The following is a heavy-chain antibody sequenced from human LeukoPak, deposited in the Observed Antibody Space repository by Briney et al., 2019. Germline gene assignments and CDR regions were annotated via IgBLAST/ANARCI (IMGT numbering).Heavy chain of an antibody. CDR2: ISGSGGST. CDR1: RFTFSFYA. J-gene: IGHJ4*02. D-gene: IGHD1-26*01. Sequence: GGSLRLSCAASRFTFSFYAMSWVRQAPGKGLEWVSAISGSGGSTYYADSVRGRFTISRDNSKNTLYLQMNSLRAEDTAVYCCAKAGATPLYYFDYWGQGTLVTISS. CDR3: AKAGATPLYYFDY. V-gene: IGHV3-23*01.